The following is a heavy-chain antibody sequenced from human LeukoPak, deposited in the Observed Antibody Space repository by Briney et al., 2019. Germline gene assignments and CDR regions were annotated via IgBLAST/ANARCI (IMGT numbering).Heavy chain of an antibody. CDR2: ISYDGSNK. CDR1: GFTFSSYA. Sequence: GGSLRLSCAASGFTFSSYAMSWVRQAPGKGLEWVAVISYDGSNKYYADSVKGRFTISRDNSKNTLYLQMNSLRAEDTAVYYCAKDFRGSSSYYYGMDVWGQGTTVTVSS. V-gene: IGHV3-30*18. D-gene: IGHD6-13*01. CDR3: AKDFRGSSSYYYGMDV. J-gene: IGHJ6*02.